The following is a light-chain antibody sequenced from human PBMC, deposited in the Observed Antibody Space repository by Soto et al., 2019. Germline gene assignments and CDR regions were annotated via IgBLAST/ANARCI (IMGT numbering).Light chain of an antibody. CDR1: SSDVGGYNY. V-gene: IGLV2-8*01. J-gene: IGLJ1*01. CDR2: EVS. CDR3: SSYAGSNNFV. Sequence: QSVLTQPPSASGSPGQSVTISCTGTSSDVGGYNYVSWYQQHPGKAPKLMIYEVSERPSGVPDRFSGSKSSNTASLTVSGLQAEDEADYYCSSYAGSNNFVFGTGTKVPS.